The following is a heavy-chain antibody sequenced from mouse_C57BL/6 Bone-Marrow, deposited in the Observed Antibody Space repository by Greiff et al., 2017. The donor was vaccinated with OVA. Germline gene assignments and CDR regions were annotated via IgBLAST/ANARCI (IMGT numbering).Heavy chain of an antibody. CDR2: IYPGSGST. CDR1: GYTFTSYW. D-gene: IGHD1-1*01. J-gene: IGHJ2*01. V-gene: IGHV1-55*01. Sequence: QVQLQQPGAELVKPGASVKMSCKASGYTFTSYWITWVKQRPGQGLEWIGDIYPGSGSTNYNEKFKGKSTLTVDKSSSTAYMQLSSLTSEDSAVYYCARVTTVVAPFDYWGQGTTLTVSS. CDR3: ARVTTVVAPFDY.